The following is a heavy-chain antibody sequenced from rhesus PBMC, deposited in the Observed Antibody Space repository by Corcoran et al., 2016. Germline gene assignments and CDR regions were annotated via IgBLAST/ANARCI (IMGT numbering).Heavy chain of an antibody. CDR2: LYGGGSST. J-gene: IGHJ6*01. V-gene: IGHV4-169*01. CDR1: GGSISSSY. Sequence: QLQLQESGPGLVKPSETLSVTCAVSGGSISSSYWSWIRQAPWKGREWIGYLYGGGSSTHYNPSLKSLVTRSVDQSKNQLSLKLSPGNTAETAVYYCARASNWGDYSDGLDSWGQGVVVTVSS. D-gene: IGHD3-34*01. CDR3: ARASNWGDYSDGLDS.